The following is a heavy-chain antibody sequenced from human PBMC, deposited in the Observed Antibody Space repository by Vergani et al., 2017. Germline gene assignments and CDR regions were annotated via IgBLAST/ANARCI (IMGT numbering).Heavy chain of an antibody. V-gene: IGHV1-69*12. CDR3: ARDLGPTYYYASSCYYYSYYYYGMDV. Sequence: QVQLVQSGAEVKKPGSSVKVSCKASGGTFRSYAISWVRQAPGQGLEWMGGIIPIFGTANYAQKFQGRVTITAEESTSTAYMELSSLRSEDTAVYYCARDLGPTYYYASSCYYYSYYYYGMDVWGQGTTVTVSS. D-gene: IGHD3-22*01. J-gene: IGHJ6*02. CDR1: GGTFRSYA. CDR2: IIPIFGTA.